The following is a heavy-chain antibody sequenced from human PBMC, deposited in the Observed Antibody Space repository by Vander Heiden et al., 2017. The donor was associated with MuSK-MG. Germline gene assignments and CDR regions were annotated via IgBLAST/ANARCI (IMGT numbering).Heavy chain of an antibody. V-gene: IGHV3-66*01. D-gene: IGHD2-15*01. J-gene: IGHJ4*02. CDR2: IYSGGST. CDR3: ARDRPYCSGGSCYSGY. Sequence: EVQLVVSGGGLVQPGGSLRLSCAASGFTVSSNDMGWVRQGPRKGLEWVSVIYSGGSTYYADSVKGRFTISRDNSKNTLYLQMNSLRAEDTAVYYCARDRPYCSGGSCYSGYWGQGTLVTVSS. CDR1: GFTVSSND.